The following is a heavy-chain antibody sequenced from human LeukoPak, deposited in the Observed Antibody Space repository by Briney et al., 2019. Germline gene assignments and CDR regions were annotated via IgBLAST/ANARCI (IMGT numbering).Heavy chain of an antibody. CDR1: GFTFSNAW. CDR3: TTCNGHWFDP. J-gene: IGHJ5*02. Sequence: GGSLRLSCAASGFTFSNAWMSWVRQAPGKGLEWGGRIKSKTDGGTTDYAAPVKGRFTISRDDSKNTLYLQMNSLKTEDTAVYHCTTCNGHWFDPWGQGTLVTVSS. D-gene: IGHD2-15*01. V-gene: IGHV3-15*05. CDR2: IKSKTDGGTT.